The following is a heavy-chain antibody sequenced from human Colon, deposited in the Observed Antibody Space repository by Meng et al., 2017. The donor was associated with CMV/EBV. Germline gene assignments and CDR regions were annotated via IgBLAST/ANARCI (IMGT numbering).Heavy chain of an antibody. CDR1: VGSFTNYY. J-gene: IGHJ4*02. V-gene: IGHV4-34*01. D-gene: IGHD6-6*01. CDR2: INHSGTT. CDR3: ARGWVRDRSSLHFDY. Sequence: QVHLQHGGAGLLKPLETLSLTCALYVGSFTNYYWSWIRQPPGKGLEWIAEINHSGTTYYNPSLKSRVTLSLDSSTNQFSLKLSSVTAADAAIYYCARGWVRDRSSLHFDYWGQGTLVTVSS.